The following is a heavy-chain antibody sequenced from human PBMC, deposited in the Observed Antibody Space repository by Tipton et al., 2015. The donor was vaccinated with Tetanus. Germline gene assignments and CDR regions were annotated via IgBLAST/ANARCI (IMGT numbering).Heavy chain of an antibody. CDR1: GGTFSNYA. D-gene: IGHD3-22*01. Sequence: QLVQSGAEVKEPGSSVRVSCKASGGTFSNYAINWVRQAPGQGLEWMGGIIPIYGAANYAQKFQGRVTMTADNSMGTAYMDLSSVRSDDTAVYYCARSRGGTRDYYASGYWGQGTLVTVSS. J-gene: IGHJ4*02. CDR2: IIPIYGAA. CDR3: ARSRGGTRDYYASGY. V-gene: IGHV1-69*06.